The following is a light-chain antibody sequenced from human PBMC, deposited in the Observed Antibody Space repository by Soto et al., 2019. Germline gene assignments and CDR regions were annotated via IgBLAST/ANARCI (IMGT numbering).Light chain of an antibody. CDR1: QSISGW. CDR3: QQYDTYPVT. Sequence: DIQLTQSPSTLSASVGDRVTITCRASQSISGWLAWYQQKPGKAPNLLFYDASTLESGVPSRFSGSGSGTEFTLLISSLQPDDFATYYCQQYDTYPVTFGGGTKVET. CDR2: DAS. J-gene: IGKJ4*01. V-gene: IGKV1-5*01.